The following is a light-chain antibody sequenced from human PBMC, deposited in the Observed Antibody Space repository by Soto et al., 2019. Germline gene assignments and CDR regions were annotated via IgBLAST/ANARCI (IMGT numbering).Light chain of an antibody. CDR1: QSVSSH. J-gene: IGKJ1*01. CDR2: AAS. Sequence: EIVMPQTPATLSVSPGERATLSCRASQSVSSHLAWYQQTPGQAPRLLIYAASIRATGIPARFSASGSGTEFTLTISSPLSEDFAVYYGQQYNNWPPWTFGQGTNVDIK. V-gene: IGKV3-15*01. CDR3: QQYNNWPPWT.